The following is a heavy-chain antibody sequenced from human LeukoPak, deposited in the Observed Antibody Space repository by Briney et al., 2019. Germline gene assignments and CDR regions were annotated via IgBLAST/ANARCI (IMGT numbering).Heavy chain of an antibody. D-gene: IGHD2-2*01. V-gene: IGHV7-4-1*02. CDR2: INTNTGNP. CDR3: ARDLVYCSSTSCSYYYYYYMDV. J-gene: IGHJ6*03. Sequence: ASVKVSCKASGYTFTSYAMNWVRQAPGQGLEWMGWINTNTGNPTYAQGFTGRFVFSLDTSVSTAYLQISSLKAEDTAVYYCARDLVYCSSTSCSYYYYYYMDVWGKGTTVTVSS. CDR1: GYTFTSYA.